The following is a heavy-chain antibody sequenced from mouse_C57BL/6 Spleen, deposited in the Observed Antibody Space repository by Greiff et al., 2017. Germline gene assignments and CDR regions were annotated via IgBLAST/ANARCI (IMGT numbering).Heavy chain of an antibody. CDR1: GYTFTDYE. V-gene: IGHV1-15*01. CDR3: TRDYYGSSYYFDY. CDR2: IDPETGGT. D-gene: IGHD1-1*01. Sequence: VKLMESGAELVRPGASVTLSCKASGYTFTDYEMHWVKQTPVHGLEWIGAIDPETGGTAYNQKFKGKAILTADKSSSTAYMELRSLTSEDSAVXYCTRDYYGSSYYFDYWGQGTTLTVSS. J-gene: IGHJ2*01.